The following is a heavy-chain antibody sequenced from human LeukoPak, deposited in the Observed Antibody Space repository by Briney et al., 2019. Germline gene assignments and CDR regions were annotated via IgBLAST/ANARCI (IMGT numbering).Heavy chain of an antibody. V-gene: IGHV3-30*18. D-gene: IGHD3-10*01. J-gene: IGHJ6*02. CDR2: ISYDGSNK. CDR1: GFTFSSYG. Sequence: QPGGSLRLSCAASGFTFSSYGMHWVRQAPGKGLEWVAVISYDGSNKYYADSVKGRFTISRDNSKNTLYLQMNSLRAEDTAVYYCAKELGRNSGRPIINGYYYYGMDVWGQGTTVTVSS. CDR3: AKELGRNSGRPIINGYYYYGMDV.